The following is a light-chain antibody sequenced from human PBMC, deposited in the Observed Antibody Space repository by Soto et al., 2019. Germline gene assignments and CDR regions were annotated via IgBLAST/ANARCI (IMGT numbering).Light chain of an antibody. Sequence: QSVLTQPASVSGSPGQSITISCTGTSSDVGGYNYVSWYQQHPGKAPKLMIYDVSNRPSGVSNRFSGSKSGNTASLTISGLQADDEADYYGSSYTSSSSGVFGTGTKVTVL. CDR2: DVS. V-gene: IGLV2-14*01. CDR1: SSDVGGYNY. J-gene: IGLJ1*01. CDR3: SSYTSSSSGV.